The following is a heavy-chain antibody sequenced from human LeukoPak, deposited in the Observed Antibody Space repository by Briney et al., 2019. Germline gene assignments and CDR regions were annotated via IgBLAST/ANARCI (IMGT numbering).Heavy chain of an antibody. CDR1: GYTFTSYY. J-gene: IGHJ4*02. V-gene: IGHV1-46*01. CDR2: INPSGGST. Sequence: GASVKVSCKASGYTFTSYYMHWVRQAPGHGLEGMGMINPSGGSTSYAQKFHGRATMTSDRSNGQVYMEPSSLRSEDPAVCYLSRKSDTATETWGQGSLVSVSS. D-gene: IGHD5-18*01. CDR3: SRKSDTATET.